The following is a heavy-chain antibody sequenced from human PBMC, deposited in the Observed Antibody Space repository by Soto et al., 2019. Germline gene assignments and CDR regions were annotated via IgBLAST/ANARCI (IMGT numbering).Heavy chain of an antibody. V-gene: IGHV5-51*01. Sequence: GESLKISCKGSGYNDDTYWIAWVRQMPGKGMELMGIIFPRDSDTRYRPSFQGQVTISADRSTTTAYLQWYSLKSSDTAMYYCARSYYDSSRSYYDMHXWGQATLVTVSX. CDR1: GYNDDTYW. CDR3: ARSYYDSSRSYYDMHX. CDR2: IFPRDSDT. J-gene: IGHJ4*02. D-gene: IGHD3-22*01.